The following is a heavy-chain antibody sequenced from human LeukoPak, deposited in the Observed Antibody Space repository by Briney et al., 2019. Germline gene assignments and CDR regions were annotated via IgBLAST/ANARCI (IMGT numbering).Heavy chain of an antibody. J-gene: IGHJ6*03. CDR2: IYYSGST. D-gene: IGHD3-3*01. Sequence: SETLSLTCTVSGGSTSSSSYYWGWIRQPTGKGLEWIGSIYYSGSTYYNPSLKSRVTISVDTSKNQFSLKLSSVTAADTAVYYCAREVAETYYDFWSGYFGYYMDVWGKGTTVTVPS. CDR3: AREVAETYYDFWSGYFGYYMDV. CDR1: GGSTSSSSYY. V-gene: IGHV4-39*02.